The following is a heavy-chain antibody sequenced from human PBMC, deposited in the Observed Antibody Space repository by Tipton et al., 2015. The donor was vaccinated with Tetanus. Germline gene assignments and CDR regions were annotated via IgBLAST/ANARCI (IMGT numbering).Heavy chain of an antibody. CDR2: INHGGST. CDR1: GGSFSNYY. D-gene: IGHD1-26*01. CDR3: ASYIVGATTSDY. Sequence: TLSLTCAVYGGSFSNYYWTWIRQPPGKGLEWIGEINHGGSTNYNPSLKTRVTISVDTSRNQFSLKLSSVTAADTAVYYCASYIVGATTSDYWGQGTLVTVSS. J-gene: IGHJ4*02. V-gene: IGHV4-34*01.